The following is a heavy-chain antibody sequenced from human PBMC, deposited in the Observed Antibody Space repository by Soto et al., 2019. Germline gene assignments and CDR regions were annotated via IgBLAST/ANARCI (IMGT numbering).Heavy chain of an antibody. D-gene: IGHD3-3*01. CDR3: ARTFWSGLRLHYYYMDV. Sequence: PSETLSLTCTVSGDSLTNYYWSWIRQPPGKGLEWIGYISHSGSTNYNPSLRSLVSISVDRSKNQFSLRLGSVTAADTAVYHCARTFWSGLRLHYYYMDVWGKGTTVIVSS. CDR2: ISHSGST. J-gene: IGHJ6*03. V-gene: IGHV4-59*08. CDR1: GDSLTNYY.